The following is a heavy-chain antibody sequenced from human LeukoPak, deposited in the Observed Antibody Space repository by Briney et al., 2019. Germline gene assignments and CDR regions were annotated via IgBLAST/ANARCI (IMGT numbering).Heavy chain of an antibody. CDR3: AKLIRDVTIYDF. CDR1: GFTFSRFW. D-gene: IGHD3/OR15-3a*01. CDR2: INQDESRK. Sequence: PGGSLRLSCAASGFTFSRFWMSWVRQAPGKGLEGVASINQDESRKHYSDSVRGRFTISRDNTRNSLFLHMDSLSVDDTAIYYCAKLIRDVTIYDFWGRGALVTVSS. V-gene: IGHV3-7*01. J-gene: IGHJ2*01.